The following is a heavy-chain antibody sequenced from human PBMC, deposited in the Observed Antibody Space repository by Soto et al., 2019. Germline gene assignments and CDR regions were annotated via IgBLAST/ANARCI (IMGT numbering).Heavy chain of an antibody. CDR3: ASVWSGYYYCGMDV. J-gene: IGHJ6*02. D-gene: IGHD3-3*01. CDR1: GGTFSSYA. Sequence: QVQLVQSGAEVKKPGSSVKVSCKASGGTFSSYAISWVRQAPGQGLEWMGGIIPIFGTANYAQKFQGRVTITADESTSTAYMELSSLRSEDTAVYYCASVWSGYYYCGMDVWGQGTTVTVSS. CDR2: IIPIFGTA. V-gene: IGHV1-69*01.